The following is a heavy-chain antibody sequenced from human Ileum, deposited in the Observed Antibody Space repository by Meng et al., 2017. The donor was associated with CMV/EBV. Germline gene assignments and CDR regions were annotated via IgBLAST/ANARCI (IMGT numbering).Heavy chain of an antibody. Sequence: VRLGQSGCELEHHGASVTVACKAPGYSFPDDHIHWLRRAPGQGLEWMGWINPNSGDTNYAQTFQDRVTVTRDTSINTVYMDFRGLTSDDTAMYYCVRGANYASYRVDYWGQGTLVTVSS. CDR3: VRGANYASYRVDY. CDR2: INPNSGDT. J-gene: IGHJ4*02. D-gene: IGHD2-2*01. V-gene: IGHV1-2*02. CDR1: GYSFPDDH.